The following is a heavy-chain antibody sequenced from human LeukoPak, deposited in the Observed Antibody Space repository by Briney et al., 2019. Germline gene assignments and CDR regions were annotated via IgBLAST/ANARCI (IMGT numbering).Heavy chain of an antibody. Sequence: GGSLRLSCAASGFTFSSYSMNWVRQAPGKGLEWVSSISSSSSYIYYADSVKGRFTISRDNAKNSLYLQMNSPRAEDTAVYYCATLTAANNWFDPWGQGTLVTVSS. CDR3: ATLTAANNWFDP. D-gene: IGHD6-13*01. CDR1: GFTFSSYS. V-gene: IGHV3-21*01. CDR2: ISSSSSYI. J-gene: IGHJ5*02.